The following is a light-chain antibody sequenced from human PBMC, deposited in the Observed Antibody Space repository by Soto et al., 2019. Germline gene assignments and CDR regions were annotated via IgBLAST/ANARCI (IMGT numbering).Light chain of an antibody. V-gene: IGKV1-27*01. CDR1: QGISNY. Sequence: DIQMTQSPSSLSASVGDRVTITCRASQGISNYLAWYQQKPGKVPNLMLYAASTLQSRVPCWFSGSGSGTDFTPTISSLQPEHVATYSRQKYNSAPRTFGQGTKVEIK. CDR2: AAS. CDR3: QKYNSAPRT. J-gene: IGKJ1*01.